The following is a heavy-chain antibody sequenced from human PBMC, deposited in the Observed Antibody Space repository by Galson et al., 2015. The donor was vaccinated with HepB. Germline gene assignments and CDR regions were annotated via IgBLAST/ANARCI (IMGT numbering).Heavy chain of an antibody. CDR2: ISGSGSTI. CDR1: GFTFSSYE. Sequence: SLRLSCAASGFTFSSYEMNWVRQAPGKGLEWVSYISGSGSTIYYADSVKGRFTISRDNAKNSLYLQMNSLRAEDTAVYYCASLAVAGSFSFGDYWGQGTLVTVSS. V-gene: IGHV3-48*03. CDR3: ASLAVAGSFSFGDY. D-gene: IGHD6-19*01. J-gene: IGHJ4*02.